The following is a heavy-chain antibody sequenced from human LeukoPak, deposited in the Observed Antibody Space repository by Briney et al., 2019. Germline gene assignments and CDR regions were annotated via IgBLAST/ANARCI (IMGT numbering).Heavy chain of an antibody. Sequence: PGGSLRLSCAASGFTFSSYELNWVRQAPGKGLEWVSYITTSGSTIYYADSVKGRFTISRENAKNSLYLQMNSLRAEDTAVYYCVRGYRGFDYWGQGTLVTISS. J-gene: IGHJ4*02. CDR2: ITTSGSTI. V-gene: IGHV3-48*03. CDR1: GFTFSSYE. D-gene: IGHD3-16*02. CDR3: VRGYRGFDY.